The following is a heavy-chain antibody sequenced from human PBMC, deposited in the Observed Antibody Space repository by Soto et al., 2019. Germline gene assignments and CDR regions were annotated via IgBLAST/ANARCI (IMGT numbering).Heavy chain of an antibody. Sequence: GESLKVSCKGSGYSFTSYWISWVRQMPWKGLEWMGRIDPSDSYTNYSPSFQGHVTISADKSISTAYLQWSSLKASDTAMYYCALEGSSSFGRENWFDPWGQGTLVTVST. J-gene: IGHJ5*02. CDR2: IDPSDSYT. CDR1: GYSFTSYW. CDR3: ALEGSSSFGRENWFDP. V-gene: IGHV5-10-1*01. D-gene: IGHD6-6*01.